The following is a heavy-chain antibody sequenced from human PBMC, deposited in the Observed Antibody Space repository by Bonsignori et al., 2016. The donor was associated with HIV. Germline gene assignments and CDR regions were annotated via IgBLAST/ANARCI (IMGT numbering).Heavy chain of an antibody. CDR3: ARATGGGDC. CDR1: GYTFTNYG. V-gene: IGHV1-18*01. D-gene: IGHD1-26*01. CDR2: ISGYTGNT. Sequence: ASVKVSCKTSGYTFTNYGISWVRQAPGQGLEWMGWISGYTGNTNYAQKFQDRVTMTTDTSTSTAYMELRSLRSNDTAVYYCARATGGGDCWGQGTLVTVSS. J-gene: IGHJ4*02.